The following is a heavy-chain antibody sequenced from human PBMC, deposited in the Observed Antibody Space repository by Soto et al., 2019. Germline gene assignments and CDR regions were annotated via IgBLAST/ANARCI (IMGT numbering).Heavy chain of an antibody. V-gene: IGHV3-74*01. CDR2: INSDGSST. Sequence: EVQLVESGGGLVQPGGSLRLSCAASGFTFSSYWMHWVRQAPGKGRVWVSRINSDGSSTSYAYSVNGRFTISRDNAKNTLYLQMNSLSAEAKAVYYCVRTSLVVAAATREDYWGQGTLVTVSS. D-gene: IGHD2-15*01. J-gene: IGHJ4*02. CDR3: VRTSLVVAAATREDY. CDR1: GFTFSSYW.